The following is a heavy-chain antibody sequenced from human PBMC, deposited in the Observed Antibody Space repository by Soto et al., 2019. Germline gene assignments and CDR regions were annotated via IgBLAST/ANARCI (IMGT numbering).Heavy chain of an antibody. CDR3: AKGLTYYDFWSGYSDYYYYYMDV. CDR1: GFTFSSYA. D-gene: IGHD3-3*01. J-gene: IGHJ6*03. CDR2: ISGSGGST. V-gene: IGHV3-23*01. Sequence: EVQLLESGGGLVQPGGSLRLSCAASGFTFSSYAMSWVRQAPGKGLEWVSAISGSGGSTYYADSVKGRFTISRDNCKNTLYLQMNSLRAEDTAVYYCAKGLTYYDFWSGYSDYYYYYMDVWGKGTTVTVSS.